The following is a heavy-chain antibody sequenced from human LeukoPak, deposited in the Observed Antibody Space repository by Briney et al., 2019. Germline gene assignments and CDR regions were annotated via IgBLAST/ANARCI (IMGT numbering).Heavy chain of an antibody. CDR3: ARDDKRYCSGGSCPRHFDY. Sequence: PGGSPRLSCAASGFTFSSYSMNWVRQAPGKGLEWVSSISSSSSYIYYADSVKGRFTISSDNAKNSLYLQMNSLRAEDTAVYYCARDDKRYCSGGSCPRHFDYWGQGTLVTVSS. CDR1: GFTFSSYS. V-gene: IGHV3-21*01. D-gene: IGHD2-15*01. J-gene: IGHJ4*02. CDR2: ISSSSSYI.